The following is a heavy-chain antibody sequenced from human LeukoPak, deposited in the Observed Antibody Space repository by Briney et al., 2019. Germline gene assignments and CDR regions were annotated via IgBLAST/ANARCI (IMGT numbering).Heavy chain of an antibody. V-gene: IGHV3-74*01. J-gene: IGHJ4*02. CDR3: ARGAWTAYYFDY. Sequence: HPGGSLRLSCEASGFSFSDYWIHWVRQAPGKGLVWVSRIKGDGISTNYADSVKGRFTISRDNAKNTVYLQMNSLGAEDPAIYYCARGAWTAYYFDYWGQGTLVTVSS. CDR1: GFSFSDYW. CDR2: IKGDGIST. D-gene: IGHD3/OR15-3a*01.